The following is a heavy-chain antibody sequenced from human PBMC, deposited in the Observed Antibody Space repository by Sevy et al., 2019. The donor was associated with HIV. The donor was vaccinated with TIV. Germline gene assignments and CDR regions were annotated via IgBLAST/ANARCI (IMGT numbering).Heavy chain of an antibody. CDR2: IYYSGST. CDR3: ARDRHPNWFDP. V-gene: IGHV4-61*01. J-gene: IGHJ5*02. CDR1: GGSVSSGSYY. Sequence: SETLSLTCTVFGGSVSSGSYYWSWIRQPPGKGLEWIGYIYYSGSTNYNPSLKSRVTISVDTSKNQFSLKLSSVTAADTAVYYCARDRHPNWFDPWGQGTLVTVSS.